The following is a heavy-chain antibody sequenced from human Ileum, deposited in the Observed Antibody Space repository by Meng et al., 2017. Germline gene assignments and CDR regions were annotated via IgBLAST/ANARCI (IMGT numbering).Heavy chain of an antibody. CDR3: ARGVVSGSHYNTY. V-gene: IGHV4-4*02. D-gene: IGHD3-10*01. CDR2: IHHSGPT. J-gene: IGHJ4*02. Sequence: QVQLQESGPGLVKPSGTLSLTCAVSGGSISSSIWWSWVRQPPAKGLEWIGEIHHSGPTNYSPSLKSRLTISVDKSKNQFSLKLQSVTAADTAVYFCARGVVSGSHYNTYWGQGILVTVSS. CDR1: GGSISSSIW.